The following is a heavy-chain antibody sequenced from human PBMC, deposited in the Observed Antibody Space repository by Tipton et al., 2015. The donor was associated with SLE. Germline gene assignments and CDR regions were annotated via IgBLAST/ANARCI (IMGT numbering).Heavy chain of an antibody. D-gene: IGHD1-1*01. CDR2: IHTSGST. CDR3: TRDNWVFTTTGTMV. Sequence: TLSLTCTVSGGSISGTYYWNWIRRSAGKGLEWIGRIHTSGSTNYNPSLKSRVTISLDTSKNQFSLRLTSVTAADTAVYYCTRDNWVFTTTGTMVWGQGTLVTVSS. J-gene: IGHJ4*02. V-gene: IGHV4-61*02. CDR1: GGSISGTYY.